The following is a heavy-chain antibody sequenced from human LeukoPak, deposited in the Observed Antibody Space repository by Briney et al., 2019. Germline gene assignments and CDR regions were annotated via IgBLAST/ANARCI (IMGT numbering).Heavy chain of an antibody. V-gene: IGHV3-66*01. D-gene: IGHD4-17*01. CDR2: IYSGGST. CDR1: GFTVSSNY. CDR3: ARVPIVGPLYGDYEEYFDY. J-gene: IGHJ4*02. Sequence: GGSLRLSCAASGFTVSSNYMSWVRQAPGKGLEWVSVIYSGGSTYYADSVKGRFTISRDNAKNSLYLQMNSLRAEDTAVYYCARVPIVGPLYGDYEEYFDYWGQGTLVTVSS.